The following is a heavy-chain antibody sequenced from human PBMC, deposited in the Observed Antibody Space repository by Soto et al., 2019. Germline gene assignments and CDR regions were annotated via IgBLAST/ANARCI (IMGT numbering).Heavy chain of an antibody. CDR3: ARESGGATAPLDYYYFYMDV. J-gene: IGHJ6*03. CDR1: GDTFNDYY. Sequence: QVQLVQSGAEVKKPGASVTVSCRSSGDTFNDYYIHWVRQAPGQGLEWMGWINPNGGVTNYAQKFQGWVSRTRDTSIRTVYMQLSRLRSDDTAVYYCARESGGATAPLDYYYFYMDVWGTGTTVTVSS. CDR2: INPNGGVT. D-gene: IGHD5-12*01. V-gene: IGHV1-2*04.